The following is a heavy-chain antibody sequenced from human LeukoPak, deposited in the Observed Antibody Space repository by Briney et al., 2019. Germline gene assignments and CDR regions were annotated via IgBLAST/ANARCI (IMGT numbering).Heavy chain of an antibody. CDR2: IRYDGSNK. D-gene: IGHD4-11*01. Sequence: GGSLRLSCAASGFTFSSYGMHWVRQAPGKGLEWVAFIRYDGSNKYYADSVKGQFTISRDNSKNTLYLQMNSLRAEDTAVYYCAKEDYSNYRGGFDPWGQGTLVTVSS. J-gene: IGHJ5*02. CDR1: GFTFSSYG. V-gene: IGHV3-30*02. CDR3: AKEDYSNYRGGFDP.